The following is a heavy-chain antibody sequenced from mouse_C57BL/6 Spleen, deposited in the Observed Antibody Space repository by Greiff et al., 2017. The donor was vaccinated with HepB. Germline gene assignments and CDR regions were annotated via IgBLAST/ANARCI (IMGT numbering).Heavy chain of an antibody. CDR2: IYPGDGDT. V-gene: IGHV1-82*01. D-gene: IGHD1-1*01. CDR1: GYAFSSSW. Sequence: VKLQESGPELVKPGASVKISCKASGYAFSSSWMNWVKQRPGKGLEWIGRIYPGDGDTNYNGKFKGKATLTADKSSSTAYMQLSSLTSEDSAVYLCARNVVARDYYAMDYWGQGTSVTVSS. CDR3: ARNVVARDYYAMDY. J-gene: IGHJ4*01.